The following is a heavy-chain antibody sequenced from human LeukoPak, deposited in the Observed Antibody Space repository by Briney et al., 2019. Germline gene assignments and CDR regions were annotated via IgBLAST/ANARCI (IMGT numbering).Heavy chain of an antibody. Sequence: PGGSLRLSCAGSGFTFDDYAMHWVRQAPGKGLEWVSLISGDGGSTYYADSVKGRFTISRDNSKNSLYLQMNSLRTEDTALYYCAKDSLGPIVVVVAAYDCWGQGTLVTVSS. CDR2: ISGDGGST. D-gene: IGHD2-15*01. CDR3: AKDSLGPIVVVVAAYDC. CDR1: GFTFDDYA. J-gene: IGHJ4*02. V-gene: IGHV3-43*02.